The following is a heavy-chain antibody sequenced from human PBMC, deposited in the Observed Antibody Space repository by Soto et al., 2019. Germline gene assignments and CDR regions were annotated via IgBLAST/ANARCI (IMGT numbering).Heavy chain of an antibody. CDR2: KSASCRST. V-gene: IGHV3-23*01. CDR1: GFTVKISV. CDR3: GKGGKWLDVCLES. Sequence: PCGCLRLSCTACGFTVKISVMTLALQDPRKGLGRDSIKSASCRSTYHAASVKSRFIISRDNARDTRYFQMTRLRAEAATTYYCGKGGKWLDVCLESWGQRTQVTVSS. D-gene: IGHD6-19*01. J-gene: IGHJ4*03.